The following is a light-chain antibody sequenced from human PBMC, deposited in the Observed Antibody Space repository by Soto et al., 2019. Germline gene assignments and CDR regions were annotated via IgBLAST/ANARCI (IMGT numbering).Light chain of an antibody. V-gene: IGLV1-40*01. CDR2: GNS. CDR1: SSNIGAGYD. CDR3: LSYDSSLSGSV. J-gene: IGLJ2*01. Sequence: QTVVTQPPSVSGAPGQRVTISCTGSSSNIGAGYDVHWYQQLPGTAPKLLIYGNSNRPSGVPDRFSGSKSGTSASLAITGLQAEDEADYYCLSYDSSLSGSVFGGGTKLTV.